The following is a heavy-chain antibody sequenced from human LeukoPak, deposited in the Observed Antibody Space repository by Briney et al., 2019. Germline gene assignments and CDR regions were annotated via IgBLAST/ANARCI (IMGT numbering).Heavy chain of an antibody. Sequence: NPSETLSLTCAVYGGSFSGYYWSWIRQSPGKGLEWIGEINHSGSTNYNPSLKSRVTISVDTSKNQFSLKLSSVTAADTAVYYCARGVLAHFGVVIPLDYWGQGTLVTVSS. D-gene: IGHD3-3*01. J-gene: IGHJ4*02. CDR3: ARGVLAHFGVVIPLDY. V-gene: IGHV4-34*01. CDR2: INHSGST. CDR1: GGSFSGYY.